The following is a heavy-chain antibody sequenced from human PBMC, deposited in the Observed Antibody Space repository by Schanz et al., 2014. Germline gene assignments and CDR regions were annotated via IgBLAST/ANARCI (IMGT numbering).Heavy chain of an antibody. Sequence: EVQLVESGGGLVKPGGSLRLSCAASGFIVSSTYMTWVRQAPGKGLEWVSIIYSGVSTYYADSVKGRFTISRDNSNNTVYLQMNNMRPEDTTVYYCAREDCSATRCYFRYWGQGTLVTVSS. CDR3: AREDCSATRCYFRY. CDR2: IYSGVST. V-gene: IGHV3-66*01. D-gene: IGHD2-21*01. J-gene: IGHJ4*02. CDR1: GFIVSSTY.